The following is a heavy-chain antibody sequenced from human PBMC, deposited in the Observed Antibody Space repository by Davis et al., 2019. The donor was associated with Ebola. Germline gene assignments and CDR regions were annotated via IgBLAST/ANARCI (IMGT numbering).Heavy chain of an antibody. V-gene: IGHV3-73*01. CDR3: SSTAAGIDY. Sequence: GGSLRLSCAASGFTFSGSAMHWVRQASGKGLEWVGRIRSKANNYATAYVASVKGRFTISRDDSKNTAYLQMNSLKTEDTAVYYCSSTAAGIDYWGQGTLVTVSS. CDR1: GFTFSGSA. CDR2: IRSKANNYAT. J-gene: IGHJ4*02. D-gene: IGHD6-13*01.